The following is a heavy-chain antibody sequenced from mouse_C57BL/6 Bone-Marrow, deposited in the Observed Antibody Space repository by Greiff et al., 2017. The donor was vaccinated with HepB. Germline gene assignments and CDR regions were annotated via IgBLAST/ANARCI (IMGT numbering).Heavy chain of an antibody. J-gene: IGHJ2*01. D-gene: IGHD2-2*01. CDR1: GYTFTSYW. CDR3: ARMWLRRRNYFDY. V-gene: IGHV1-53*01. CDR2: INPSNGGT. Sequence: VQLQQPGTELVKPGASVKLSCKASGYTFTSYWMHWVKQRPGQGLEWIGNINPSNGGTNYNEKFKSKATLTVDKSSSTAYMQLSSLTSEDSAVYYCARMWLRRRNYFDYWGQGTTLTVSS.